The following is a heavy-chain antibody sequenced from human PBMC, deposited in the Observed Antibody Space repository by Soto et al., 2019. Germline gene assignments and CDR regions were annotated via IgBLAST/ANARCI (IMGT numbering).Heavy chain of an antibody. CDR1: GGSFSAYY. D-gene: IGHD4-17*01. Sequence: SETLSLTCAFSGGSFSAYYWSWIRQPPGKGLEWIGEINDSGTSNYNPSLKSRVAILLDTSKSQFSLKLSSVTAADTAVYYCARGGDYGGNSDAFDIWGQGTMVTVSS. CDR3: ARGGDYGGNSDAFDI. V-gene: IGHV4-34*01. J-gene: IGHJ3*02. CDR2: INDSGTS.